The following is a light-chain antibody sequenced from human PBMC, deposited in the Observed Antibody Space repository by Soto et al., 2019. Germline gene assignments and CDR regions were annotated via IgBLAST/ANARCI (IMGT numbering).Light chain of an antibody. CDR3: QQYSKWPHWT. CDR2: RAS. CDR1: QSLSGY. J-gene: IGKJ1*01. Sequence: EIVMTQSPATLAVSPGETATLSCRASQSLSGYLAWYQQKPGQAPRLLIFRASTRATGVPARFSGSGSGTEFTLTISGLQSEVFAVYYCQQYSKWPHWTLCPGTKVDIK. V-gene: IGKV3-15*01.